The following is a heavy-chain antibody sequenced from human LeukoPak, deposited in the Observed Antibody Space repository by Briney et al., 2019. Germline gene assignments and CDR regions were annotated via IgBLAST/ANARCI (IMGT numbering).Heavy chain of an antibody. V-gene: IGHV4-34*01. CDR1: GGSFSGYY. Sequence: SETLSLTCAVYGGSFSGYYRSWIRQPPGKGLEWIGEINHSGSTNYNPSLKSRVTISVDTSKNQFSLKLSSVTAADTAVYYCARRGRPFDYWGQGTLVTASS. CDR2: INHSGST. J-gene: IGHJ4*02. D-gene: IGHD6-6*01. CDR3: ARRGRPFDY.